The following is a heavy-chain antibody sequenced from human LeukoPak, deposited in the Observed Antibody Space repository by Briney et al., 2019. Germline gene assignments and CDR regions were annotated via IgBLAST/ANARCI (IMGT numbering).Heavy chain of an antibody. CDR2: IYYSGST. J-gene: IGHJ4*02. D-gene: IGHD2-15*01. CDR3: ARGDFCSGGSCLLY. Sequence: SETLSLTCTVSGGSISSYYWSWIRQPPGKGLEWIGYIYYSGSTNYNPSLKSRVTISVDTSKNQFPLKLSSVTAADTAVYYCARGDFCSGGSCLLYWGQGTLVTVSS. CDR1: GGSISSYY. V-gene: IGHV4-59*01.